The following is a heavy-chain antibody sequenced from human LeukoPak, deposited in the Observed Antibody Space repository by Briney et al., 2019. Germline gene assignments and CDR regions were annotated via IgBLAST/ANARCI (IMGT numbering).Heavy chain of an antibody. D-gene: IGHD3-3*01. V-gene: IGHV7-4-1*02. Sequence: ASVKVSCKASGYTFTSYAMNWVRQAPGQDLEWMGWINANTGNPTYAQAFTGRFVFSLDTSVSTAYLQISSLKAEDTAVYYCTRNSYYDFWSGYADYHGMDVWGQGTTVTVSS. J-gene: IGHJ6*02. CDR1: GYTFTSYA. CDR3: TRNSYYDFWSGYADYHGMDV. CDR2: INANTGNP.